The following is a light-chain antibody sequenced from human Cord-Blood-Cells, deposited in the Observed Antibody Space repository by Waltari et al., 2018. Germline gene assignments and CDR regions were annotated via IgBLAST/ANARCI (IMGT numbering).Light chain of an antibody. CDR1: SSDVGSYNL. CDR2: EGS. J-gene: IGLJ1*01. CDR3: CSYAGSFYV. Sequence: QSALTQPASVSGSTGQSITLSCTGTSSDVGSYNLVSWYQQNPGKAPKLMIYEGSKRPSWVSNRCCGSKSGNTASLAMSELQAEDEAYYYCCSYAGSFYVFVTGTKVTFL. V-gene: IGLV2-23*01.